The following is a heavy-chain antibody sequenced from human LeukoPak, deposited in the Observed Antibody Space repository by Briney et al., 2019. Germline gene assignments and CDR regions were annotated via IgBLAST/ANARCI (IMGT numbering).Heavy chain of an antibody. CDR3: ARDPYSSTWSYGMDV. J-gene: IGHJ6*02. Sequence: GGSLRLSCAASGFIFSSYWMSWVRQAPGKGLEWVADIKQDGSEEVYVDSVKGRFTISRDNAKNSLFLQMNTLRAEDTAVYYCARDPYSSTWSYGMDVWGQGTTVTVSS. V-gene: IGHV3-7*05. CDR1: GFIFSSYW. CDR2: IKQDGSEE. D-gene: IGHD6-6*01.